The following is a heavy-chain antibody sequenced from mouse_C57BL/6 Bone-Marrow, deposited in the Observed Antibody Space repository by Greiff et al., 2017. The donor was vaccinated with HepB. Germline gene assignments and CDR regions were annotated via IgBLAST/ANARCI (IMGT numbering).Heavy chain of an antibody. CDR3: ARHGYCEVYFDG. Sequence: EVKLVESGGGLVQPGESLKLSCESNEYEFPSHDMPWVRKTPEKRLELVAAINSDDGSTYYPDTMERRSIISRDNTKKTLYLQMSSLRSEDTTFYYCARHGYCEVYFDGWGTGTTVTVAS. V-gene: IGHV5-2*01. CDR1: EYEFPSHD. D-gene: IGHD1-2*01. J-gene: IGHJ1*03. CDR2: INSDDGST.